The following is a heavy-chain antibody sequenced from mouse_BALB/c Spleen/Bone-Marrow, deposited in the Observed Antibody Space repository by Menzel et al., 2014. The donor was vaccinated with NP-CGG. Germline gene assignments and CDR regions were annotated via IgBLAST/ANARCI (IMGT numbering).Heavy chain of an antibody. J-gene: IGHJ3*01. Sequence: EVQLQQSGAELVRSGASVKLSCTASGSNIKDYYMHWIKQRPEQGLEWIGWIDPENGDTEYAPKFQGKATMTADTSSNTAYLQLSSLTSEDTAVYYCKACGNDFFFVYWGQGTLVTVSA. V-gene: IGHV14-4*02. CDR3: KACGNDFFFVY. CDR1: GSNIKDYY. CDR2: IDPENGDT. D-gene: IGHD2-4*01.